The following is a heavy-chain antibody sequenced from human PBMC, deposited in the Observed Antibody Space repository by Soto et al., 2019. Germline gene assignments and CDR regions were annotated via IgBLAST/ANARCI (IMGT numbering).Heavy chain of an antibody. Sequence: SETLSLTCTVSGGSVSISHYYWTWIRQPPGKELEWIGYIYHTGRTNYNPSLKSRVTISVDTSKNQFSLKLSSVTAADTAVYYCAGDRLEARYYYKGLDVWGQGTTVTVSS. CDR2: IYHTGRT. CDR1: GGSVSISHYY. D-gene: IGHD3-16*01. V-gene: IGHV4-61*01. J-gene: IGHJ6*02. CDR3: AGDRLEARYYYKGLDV.